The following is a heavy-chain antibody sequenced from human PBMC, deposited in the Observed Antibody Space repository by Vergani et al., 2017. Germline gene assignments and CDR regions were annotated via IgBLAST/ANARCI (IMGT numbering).Heavy chain of an antibody. CDR3: ATPQTVTTGGMEV. V-gene: IGHV1-69-2*01. J-gene: IGHJ6*02. Sequence: EVQLVQSGAEVKKPGATMKISCKVSGYTFTDHYMHWVKQALGKGLEWMGLVDPEDGETIYAEKFKGRVIIAADISTDTAHLELSSLRSEDTAVYYCATPQTVTTGGMEVWGQGTTVIVSS. CDR2: VDPEDGET. CDR1: GYTFTDHY. D-gene: IGHD4-17*01.